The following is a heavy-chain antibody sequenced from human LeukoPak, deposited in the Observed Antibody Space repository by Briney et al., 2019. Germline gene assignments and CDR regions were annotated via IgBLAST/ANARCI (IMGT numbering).Heavy chain of an antibody. CDR1: GFTFSDYG. CDR3: AKRGSI. D-gene: IGHD3-10*01. Sequence: GGSLRLSCAASGFTFSDYGMHWVRQAPGKGLEWVAGASNDGSNEYYADSVKGRFTISRDNSKNTLYLQMISLRDEDTAMYYCAKRGSIWGQGTLVSVSS. V-gene: IGHV3-30*18. CDR2: ASNDGSNE. J-gene: IGHJ4*02.